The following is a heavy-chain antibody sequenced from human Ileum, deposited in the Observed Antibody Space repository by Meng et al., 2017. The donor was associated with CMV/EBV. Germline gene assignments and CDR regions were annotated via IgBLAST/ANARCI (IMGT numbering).Heavy chain of an antibody. J-gene: IGHJ6*02. CDR1: GGSISSSSYY. Sequence: GSLRLSCTVSGGSISSSSYYWGWIRQPPGKGLEWIGSIYYSGSTYYNPSLKSRVTISVDTSKNQFSLKLSSVTAADTAVYYCAREVRRDCSSTSCSRWVYGMDVWGQGTTVTVSS. CDR3: AREVRRDCSSTSCSRWVYGMDV. CDR2: IYYSGST. D-gene: IGHD2-2*01. V-gene: IGHV4-39*07.